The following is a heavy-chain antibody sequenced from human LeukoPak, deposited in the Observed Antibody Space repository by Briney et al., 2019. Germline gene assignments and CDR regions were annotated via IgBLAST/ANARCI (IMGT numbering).Heavy chain of an antibody. J-gene: IGHJ4*01. D-gene: IGHD5-12*01. CDR3: TRVIVATKDY. CDR1: GFTFGDYA. Sequence: GGSLRLSCTGSGFTFGDYAMNWVRQAPGKGLEWVGFIRSKAYGGTTEYAASVKGRFTISRDDSKSIAYLQMDSLKTEDTAVYYCTRVIVATKDYWGQGTLVTVSS. CDR2: IRSKAYGGTT. V-gene: IGHV3-49*04.